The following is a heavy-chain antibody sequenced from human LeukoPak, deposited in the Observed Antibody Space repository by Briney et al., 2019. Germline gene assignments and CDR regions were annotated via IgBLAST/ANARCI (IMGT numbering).Heavy chain of an antibody. CDR1: GFTFSSYW. D-gene: IGHD6-6*01. CDR2: INSDGSST. V-gene: IGHV3-74*01. Sequence: GGSQRLSCAASGFTFSSYWMHWVRQAPGKGLVWVSRINSDGSSTSYADSVRGRFSISRDNAKNTLYLQMNSLRAEDTAVYYCARGLSGYASSLGYWGQGTLVTVSA. CDR3: ARGLSGYASSLGY. J-gene: IGHJ4*02.